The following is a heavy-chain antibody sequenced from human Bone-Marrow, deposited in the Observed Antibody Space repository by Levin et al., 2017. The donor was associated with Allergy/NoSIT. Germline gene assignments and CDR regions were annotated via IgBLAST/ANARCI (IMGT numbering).Heavy chain of an antibody. CDR3: AKRRRDGYNSDLDY. CDR2: ISGSGDET. Sequence: GGSLRLSCAASGFTFSNYAMNWVRQAPGKGLEWVSGISGSGDETHYADSVKGGFTISRDNSKNTLYLHMDSQRAEDTAVYYCAKRRRDGYNSDLDYWGQGTLVTVSS. D-gene: IGHD5-24*01. J-gene: IGHJ4*02. CDR1: GFTFSNYA. V-gene: IGHV3-23*01.